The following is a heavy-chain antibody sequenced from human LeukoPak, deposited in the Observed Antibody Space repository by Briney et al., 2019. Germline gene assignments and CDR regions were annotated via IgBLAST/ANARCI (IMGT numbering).Heavy chain of an antibody. CDR2: IWYDGSNK. V-gene: IGHV3-33*01. D-gene: IGHD3-3*01. Sequence: GGSLRLSCAASGFTFSSYGMHWVRQAPGKGLEWVAVIWYDGSNKYYADSVKGRFTISRDNSKNTLYLQMNSLRAEDTAVYYCARDSSTNFWSGYPDYWGQGTLVTVSS. J-gene: IGHJ4*02. CDR3: ARDSSTNFWSGYPDY. CDR1: GFTFSSYG.